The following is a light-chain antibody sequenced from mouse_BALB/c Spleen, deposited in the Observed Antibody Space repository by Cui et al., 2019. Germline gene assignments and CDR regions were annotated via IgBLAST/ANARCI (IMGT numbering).Light chain of an antibody. CDR3: HQWSTWT. CDR1: SSVGY. J-gene: IGKJ1*01. CDR2: STS. Sequence: QIVLTQSPAIMSASLGEEITLTCSASSSVGYMHWYQQKSGTSPKLLIYSTSNLASGVPSRFSGSGSGTFYSLTISSVEAEDAADYYCHQWSTWTFGGGTKLEIK. V-gene: IGKV4-80*01.